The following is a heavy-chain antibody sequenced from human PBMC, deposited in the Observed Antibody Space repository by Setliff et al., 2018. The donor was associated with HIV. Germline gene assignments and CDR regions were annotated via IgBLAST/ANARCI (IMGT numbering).Heavy chain of an antibody. CDR2: IYYSGST. J-gene: IGHJ5*02. CDR3: ATYADRESNRFDP. V-gene: IGHV4-39*01. CDR1: GGSISSGSYY. D-gene: IGHD3-10*01. Sequence: SETLSLTCTVSGGSISSGSYYGSWIRQPPGKGLEWIGSIYYSGSTYYNPSLKSRVTISVDTSKNQFSLKLSSVTAADTAMYYCATYADRESNRFDPWGQGILVTVSS.